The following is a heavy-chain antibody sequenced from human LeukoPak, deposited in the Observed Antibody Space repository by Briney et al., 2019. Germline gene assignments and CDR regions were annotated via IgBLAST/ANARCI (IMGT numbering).Heavy chain of an antibody. CDR3: AREDPQTTVPEGMDV. V-gene: IGHV4-34*01. D-gene: IGHD4-17*01. CDR2: ISHSGGT. Sequence: SETLSLTCAVYGGSFSGYYWNWIRQPPGKGLEWIGEISHSGGTNYNPSLKSRVTISGDTSKNQFSLTLYSVTAADTAVYYCAREDPQTTVPEGMDVWGQGTTVTVSS. CDR1: GGSFSGYY. J-gene: IGHJ6*02.